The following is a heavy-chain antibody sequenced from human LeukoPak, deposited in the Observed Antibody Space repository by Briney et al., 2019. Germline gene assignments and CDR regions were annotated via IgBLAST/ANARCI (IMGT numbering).Heavy chain of an antibody. D-gene: IGHD6-13*01. CDR2: IYYSGST. CDR3: ARSSTWFRPNDY. Sequence: KPSETLSLTCTVSGGSISTYYWSWIRQPPGKGLEWIGYIYYSGSTTYNPSLKSRVTISVDTSKNQFSLKLTSVTAADTAVYYCARSSTWFRPNDYWGQGTLVTVSS. V-gene: IGHV4-59*01. CDR1: GGSISTYY. J-gene: IGHJ4*02.